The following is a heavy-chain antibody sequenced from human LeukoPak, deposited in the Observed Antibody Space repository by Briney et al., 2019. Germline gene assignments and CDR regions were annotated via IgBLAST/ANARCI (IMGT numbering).Heavy chain of an antibody. CDR2: IHGSDDNT. V-gene: IGHV3-23*01. CDR3: ARFDDSSGYYYYYYYMDV. D-gene: IGHD3-22*01. Sequence: GGSLRLSCAASGFTFSSNAMTWVRQAPGKGLEWVSAIHGSDDNTHYADSVKGRFTISRDNAKNSLYLQMNSLRAEDTAVYYCARFDDSSGYYYYYYYMDVWGKGTTVTVSS. J-gene: IGHJ6*03. CDR1: GFTFSSNA.